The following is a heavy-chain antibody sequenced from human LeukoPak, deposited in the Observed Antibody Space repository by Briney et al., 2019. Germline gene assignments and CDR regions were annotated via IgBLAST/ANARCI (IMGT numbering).Heavy chain of an antibody. D-gene: IGHD3-10*01. J-gene: IGHJ4*02. CDR1: GFTFTSYA. V-gene: IGHV3-23*01. Sequence: GGSLRLSCAASGFTFTSYAMSWVRQAPGKGLEWVSTISGSGGTTYYADSVKGRFTISRDNSKNTMYLQMNSLRAEDTALYYCAKATSWVRGVVPNFDYWGQGTLVTVSS. CDR3: AKATSWVRGVVPNFDY. CDR2: ISGSGGTT.